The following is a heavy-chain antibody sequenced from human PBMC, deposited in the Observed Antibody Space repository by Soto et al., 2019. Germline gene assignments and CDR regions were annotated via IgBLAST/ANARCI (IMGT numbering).Heavy chain of an antibody. Sequence: EVQLLESGGRLVQPGGSLRLSCAAPGFTFSTYAMSWVRQAPGKGLEWVSAISGSGGSTYYADSVKGRFTISRDNSKNTLYLQMNSLRAGDTAVYYCAKDLGELALDYWGQGTLVTVSS. J-gene: IGHJ4*02. V-gene: IGHV3-23*01. CDR1: GFTFSTYA. CDR2: ISGSGGST. D-gene: IGHD3-10*01. CDR3: AKDLGELALDY.